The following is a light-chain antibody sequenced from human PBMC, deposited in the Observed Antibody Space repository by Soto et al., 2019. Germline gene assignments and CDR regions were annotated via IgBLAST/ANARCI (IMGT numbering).Light chain of an antibody. CDR3: QQYKTYSWT. Sequence: DIQMTQSPSTLSASVGERVIMSCRASQNISNWLAWYQQKPGKAPKLLIYDASSLESGVSSRFRGSGSGTEFALTISSLQPNDFATYYCQQYKTYSWTFGQGTTVEI. V-gene: IGKV1-5*01. J-gene: IGKJ1*01. CDR2: DAS. CDR1: QNISNW.